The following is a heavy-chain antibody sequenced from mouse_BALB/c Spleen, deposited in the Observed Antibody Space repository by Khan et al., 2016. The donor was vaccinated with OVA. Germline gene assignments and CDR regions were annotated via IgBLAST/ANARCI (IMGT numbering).Heavy chain of an antibody. CDR2: IDPTTGYT. CDR3: ARKGLYGNFAY. D-gene: IGHD2-1*01. Sequence: QVQLKQSGAELAKPGASMKMSCKASGYTFTTYWMHWVKQRPGQGLEWIGYIDPTTGYTEYNQKFKDRATLTTDKSSSTAYMQLSSLTSEDSAVYYGARKGLYGNFAYWGQGTLVTVSA. V-gene: IGHV1-7*01. CDR1: GYTFTTYW. J-gene: IGHJ3*01.